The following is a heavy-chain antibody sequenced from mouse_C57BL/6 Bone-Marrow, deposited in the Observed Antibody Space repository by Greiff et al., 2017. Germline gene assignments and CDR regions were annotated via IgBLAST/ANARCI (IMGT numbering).Heavy chain of an antibody. CDR2: FYPGSGSI. J-gene: IGHJ3*01. CDR3: ARHEDPIYYDYDGAWFAY. V-gene: IGHV1-62-2*01. D-gene: IGHD2-4*01. Sequence: QVQLQQSGAELVKPGASVKLSCKASGYTFTEYTIHWVKQRSGQGLEWIGWFYPGSGSIKYNEKFKDKATLTADKSSSTVYMELSRLTSEDSAVYFCARHEDPIYYDYDGAWFAYWGQGTLVTVSA. CDR1: GYTFTEYT.